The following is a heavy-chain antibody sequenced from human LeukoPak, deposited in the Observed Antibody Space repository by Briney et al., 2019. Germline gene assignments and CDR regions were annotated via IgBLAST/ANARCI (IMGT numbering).Heavy chain of an antibody. CDR3: ARVCISSSSCSTGYYGMNV. Sequence: KPGGSLRLSCAASGFTFNDYYMTWIRQAPGKGLEWLSYISSSTIYTNYADSVRGRFTISRDNAKNSLYLQMNSLRAEDTAVYYCARVCISSSSCSTGYYGMNVWGQGNTVTVSS. CDR1: GFTFNDYY. D-gene: IGHD2-2*01. V-gene: IGHV3-11*06. J-gene: IGHJ6*02. CDR2: ISSSTIYT.